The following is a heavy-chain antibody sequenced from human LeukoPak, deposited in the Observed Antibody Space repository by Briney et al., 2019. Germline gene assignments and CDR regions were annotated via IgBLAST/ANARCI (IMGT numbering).Heavy chain of an antibody. V-gene: IGHV4-59*11. CDR2: IYYSGST. J-gene: IGHJ4*02. D-gene: IGHD5-24*01. CDR1: GGSISSHY. Sequence: TSETLSLTCTVSGGSISSHYWSWIRQPPGKGLEWIGYIYYSGSTNYAPSLKSRVTISVDTSKNQFSLKLSSVTAADTAVNYCARVGRRDGYSIYFDYWGQGTLVTVSS. CDR3: ARVGRRDGYSIYFDY.